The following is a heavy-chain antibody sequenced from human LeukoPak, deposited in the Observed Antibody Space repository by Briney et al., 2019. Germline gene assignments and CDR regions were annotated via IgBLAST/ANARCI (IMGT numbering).Heavy chain of an antibody. D-gene: IGHD3-22*01. CDR2: INHSGST. CDR1: GGSFSGYY. CDR3: ARGPRNQYYYDSSGSLTGAFDI. V-gene: IGHV4-34*01. Sequence: PSETLSLTCAVYGGSFSGYYWSWIRQPPGKGLEWIGEINHSGSTNYNPSLKSRVTISVDTSKNQFSLKLSSVTAADTAVYYCARGPRNQYYYDSSGSLTGAFDIWGQGTMVTVSP. J-gene: IGHJ3*02.